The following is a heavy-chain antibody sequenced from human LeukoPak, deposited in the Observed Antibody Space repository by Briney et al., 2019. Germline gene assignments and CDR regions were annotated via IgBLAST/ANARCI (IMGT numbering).Heavy chain of an antibody. J-gene: IGHJ4*02. CDR1: GFTFSSYG. CDR2: IRYDGSNV. CDR3: AKDWNYGSYFDY. Sequence: GGSLRLSCAGSGFTFSSYGIHWVRPAPGKGLEWVTFIRYDGSNVQYADSVQGRFTISRDNSKNTVYLQMNSLRVEDSGLYYCAKDWNYGSYFDYWGQGTLVTVSS. D-gene: IGHD1-7*01. V-gene: IGHV3-30*02.